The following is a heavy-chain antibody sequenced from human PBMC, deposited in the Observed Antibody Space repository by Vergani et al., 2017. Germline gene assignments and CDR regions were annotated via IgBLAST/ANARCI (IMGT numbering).Heavy chain of an antibody. CDR1: GFTFSTYS. V-gene: IGHV3-48*01. Sequence: EVQLVESGGGLVQPGGSLRLSCAASGFTFSTYSMNWVSQAPGKGLEWGSYISSSSITIYYADSVKGGFTISRDNAKNSLYLQMNSLRAEDTAVYYCARDVGYCSSTSCYEWFDPWGQGTLVTVSS. J-gene: IGHJ5*02. CDR2: ISSSSITI. CDR3: ARDVGYCSSTSCYEWFDP. D-gene: IGHD2-2*01.